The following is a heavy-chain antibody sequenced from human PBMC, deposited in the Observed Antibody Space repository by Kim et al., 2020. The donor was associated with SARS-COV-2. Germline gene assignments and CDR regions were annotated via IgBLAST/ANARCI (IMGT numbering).Heavy chain of an antibody. Sequence: GGSLRLSCAASGFTFSSYWMSWVRQAPGKGLEWVANIKQDGSEKYYVDSVKGRFTISRDNAKNSLYLQMNSLRAEDTAVYYCARDVLLWFGEFGWFDPWGQGTLVTVSS. CDR2: IKQDGSEK. V-gene: IGHV3-7*01. D-gene: IGHD3-10*01. J-gene: IGHJ5*02. CDR3: ARDVLLWFGEFGWFDP. CDR1: GFTFSSYW.